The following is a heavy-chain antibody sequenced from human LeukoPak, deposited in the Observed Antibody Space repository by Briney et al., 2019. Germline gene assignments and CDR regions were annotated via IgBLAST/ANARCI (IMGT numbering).Heavy chain of an antibody. D-gene: IGHD5-24*01. V-gene: IGHV4-59*01. J-gene: IGHJ4*02. Sequence: SETLSLTCTASGGSISSYYWSWIRQPPGKGLEWIGYIYYSGSTNYNPSLKSRVTISVDTSKNQFSLQLSSVTAADTAVYYCARESRRYFDYWGQGTLVTVSS. CDR2: IYYSGST. CDR1: GGSISSYY. CDR3: ARESRRYFDY.